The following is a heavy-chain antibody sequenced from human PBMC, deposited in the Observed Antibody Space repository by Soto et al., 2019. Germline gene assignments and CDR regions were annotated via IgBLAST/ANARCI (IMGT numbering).Heavy chain of an antibody. J-gene: IGHJ4*02. CDR2: ISSSSSDI. Sequence: GGSLRLSCAASGFTFSSYSMNWVRQAPGKGLEWVSSISSSSSDIFYADSVKGRFTISRDNAKNSLYLQMNSLRAEDTAVYYCARDPGREGAVLDYWGQGTLVTVSS. V-gene: IGHV3-21*01. CDR3: ARDPGREGAVLDY. CDR1: GFTFSSYS.